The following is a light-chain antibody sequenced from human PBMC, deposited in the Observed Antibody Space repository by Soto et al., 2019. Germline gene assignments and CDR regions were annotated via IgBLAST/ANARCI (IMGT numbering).Light chain of an antibody. Sequence: EIVLTHSPGTLSLSPGERATLSCRASQSVSSTYFAWYQQRFGQAPRLLIYGASSRATGIPDRFSGSGSGTDFTLTISRLEPEDFAVYYCQQYGSSSWTFGQGTKV. CDR2: GAS. CDR1: QSVSSTY. V-gene: IGKV3-20*01. J-gene: IGKJ1*01. CDR3: QQYGSSSWT.